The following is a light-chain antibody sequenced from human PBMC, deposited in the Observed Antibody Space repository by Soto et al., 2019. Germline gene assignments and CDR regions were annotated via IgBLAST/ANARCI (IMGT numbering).Light chain of an antibody. V-gene: IGKV1-5*03. Sequence: DIQVTQSPSTLFASVGDRVTINCRASQNINDWLAWYQQKSGKAPKVLIYKASSLESGVPSRFSGSGSGTEFTLTISSLQTEDFATYYCQQYGANSPWTFGQGTKVEIK. CDR2: KAS. CDR1: QNINDW. J-gene: IGKJ1*01. CDR3: QQYGANSPWT.